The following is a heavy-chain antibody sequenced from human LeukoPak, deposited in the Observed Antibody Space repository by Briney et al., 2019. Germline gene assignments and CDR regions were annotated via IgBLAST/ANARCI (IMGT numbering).Heavy chain of an antibody. CDR3: ARTYGSSGLGYFDL. V-gene: IGHV4-59*01. D-gene: IGHD6-13*01. CDR2: IYYSGST. Sequence: SETLSLTCTVSGGSISSYYWSWIRQPPGKGLEWIGCIYYSGSTNYSPSLKSRLTISVDTSKNRFSLKLSSVTAADTAVYYCARTYGSSGLGYFDLWGRGTLVTVSS. J-gene: IGHJ2*01. CDR1: GGSISSYY.